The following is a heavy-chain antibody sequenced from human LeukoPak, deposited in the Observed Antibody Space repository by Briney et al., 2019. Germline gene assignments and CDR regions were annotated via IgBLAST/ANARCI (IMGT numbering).Heavy chain of an antibody. Sequence: GGSLRLSCAASGFTFSGSAMQWVRQASGKGLEWVGRIRSKANSYATAYAASVKGRFTISRDDSKNTAYLQMNSLKTEDTAVYYCSSSDGPDYYSYYYMDVWGKGTTVTVSS. CDR2: IRSKANSYAT. V-gene: IGHV3-73*01. CDR1: GFTFSGSA. J-gene: IGHJ6*03. D-gene: IGHD5-24*01. CDR3: SSSDGPDYYSYYYMDV.